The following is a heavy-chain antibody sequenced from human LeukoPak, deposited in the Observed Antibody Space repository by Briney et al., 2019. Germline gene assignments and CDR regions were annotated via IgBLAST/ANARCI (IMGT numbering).Heavy chain of an antibody. Sequence: GGSLRLSCVASGFTFSRHDMHWVRQATGKGLEWVSAIGTLHDTFYPDSVKGRFTISRENAKNSLYLQMNGLRAGDTAVYYCATGRSSGWSYAFDIWGQGTMVTVSS. CDR2: IGTLHDT. V-gene: IGHV3-13*01. J-gene: IGHJ3*02. CDR1: GFTFSRHD. D-gene: IGHD6-19*01. CDR3: ATGRSSGWSYAFDI.